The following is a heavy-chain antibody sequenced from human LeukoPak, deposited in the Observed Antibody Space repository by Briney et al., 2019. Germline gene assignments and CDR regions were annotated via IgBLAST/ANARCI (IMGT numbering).Heavy chain of an antibody. Sequence: ASVKVSCKASGGTFSSYAISWVRQAPGQGLEWMGGIIPIFGTANYAQKFQGRVTITAGESTSTAYMELSSLRSEDTAVYYCARAPNYGSGSYTSPIFDYWGQGTLVTVSS. V-gene: IGHV1-69*13. CDR3: ARAPNYGSGSYTSPIFDY. CDR1: GGTFSSYA. CDR2: IIPIFGTA. D-gene: IGHD3-10*01. J-gene: IGHJ4*02.